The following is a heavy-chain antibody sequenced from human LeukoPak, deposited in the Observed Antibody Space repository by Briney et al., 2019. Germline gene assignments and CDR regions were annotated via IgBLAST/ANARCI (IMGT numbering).Heavy chain of an antibody. CDR1: GYTFTSYY. D-gene: IGHD3-22*01. Sequence: GASVKVSCKASGYTFTSYYMHWVRQAPGQGLEWMGIINPSGGSTSYAQKFQGRVTMTRDTSTSTVYMELSSLRSEDTAVYYCATRSGEGGYYPNDAFDIWGQGTMVTVSS. V-gene: IGHV1-46*01. CDR2: INPSGGST. J-gene: IGHJ3*02. CDR3: ATRSGEGGYYPNDAFDI.